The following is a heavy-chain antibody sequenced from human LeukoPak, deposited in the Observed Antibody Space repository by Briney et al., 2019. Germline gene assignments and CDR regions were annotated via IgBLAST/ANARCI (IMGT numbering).Heavy chain of an antibody. Sequence: SETLSLTCAVYGGSFSGYYWSWIRQPPGKGLEWIGEINHSGSTNYNPSLKSRVTISVDTSKNQFSLKLSSVTAADTAVYYCARGQGLHWFDPWGQGTLVTVSS. D-gene: IGHD4-11*01. CDR3: ARGQGLHWFDP. CDR2: INHSGST. J-gene: IGHJ5*02. V-gene: IGHV4-34*01. CDR1: GGSFSGYY.